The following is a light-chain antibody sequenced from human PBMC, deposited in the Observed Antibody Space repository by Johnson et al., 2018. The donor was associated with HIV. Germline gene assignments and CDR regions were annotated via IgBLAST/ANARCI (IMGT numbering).Light chain of an antibody. J-gene: IGLJ1*01. V-gene: IGLV1-51*01. CDR1: SSNIGNNY. Sequence: QSVLTQSPSVSAAPGQKVTISCSGSSSNIGNNYVSWYQQFPGTAPKLLIYGNNKRPSGIPDRFSGSKSGTSATLGITGLQTGDEANYYCGTWDSSMRAVFGSGTKVTVL. CDR2: GNN. CDR3: GTWDSSMRAV.